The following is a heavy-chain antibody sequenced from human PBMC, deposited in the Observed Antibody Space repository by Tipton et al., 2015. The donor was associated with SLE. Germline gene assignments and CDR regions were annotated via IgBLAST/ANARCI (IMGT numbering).Heavy chain of an antibody. CDR3: ARGMLTWRGAIIGVGV. J-gene: IGHJ6*02. CDR1: GGSISTYY. V-gene: IGHV4-59*12. CDR2: IFYSGST. D-gene: IGHD2-8*01. Sequence: TLSLTCIVSGGSISTYYWSWIRQPPGKGLEWIGYIFYSGSTNYNPSLKSRVTISVDTSKNQLSLKLSSVTAADTAVYYCARGMLTWRGAIIGVGVWGQGTTVNVSS.